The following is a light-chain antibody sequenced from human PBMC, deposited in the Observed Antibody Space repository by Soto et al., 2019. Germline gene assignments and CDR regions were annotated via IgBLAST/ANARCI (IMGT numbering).Light chain of an antibody. CDR3: QQYTSYSVT. CDR2: RAS. V-gene: IGKV1-5*03. CDR1: QSVSDW. Sequence: DIQMTQSPSTLSASAGDRVTITCRASQSVSDWLAWYQQRPGKAPNLLIYRASTLESGVPSRFSGSGSGTDFTLTISNLQPDDVATYYCQQYTSYSVTFGQGPKVEIK. J-gene: IGKJ1*01.